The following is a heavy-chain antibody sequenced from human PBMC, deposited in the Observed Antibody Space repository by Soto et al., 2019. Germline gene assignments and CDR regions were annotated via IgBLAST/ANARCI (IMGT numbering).Heavy chain of an antibody. CDR2: ISGSGGST. V-gene: IGHV3-23*01. Sequence: EVQLLESGGGLVQPGGSLRLSCAASGFTFSSYAMSWVHQAPGKGLEWVSAISGSGGSTYYADSVKGRFTISRDNSKNTLYLQMNSLRAEDTAVYYCAKISIFGKHFQHWGQGTLVTVSS. CDR1: GFTFSSYA. CDR3: AKISIFGKHFQH. D-gene: IGHD3-3*01. J-gene: IGHJ1*01.